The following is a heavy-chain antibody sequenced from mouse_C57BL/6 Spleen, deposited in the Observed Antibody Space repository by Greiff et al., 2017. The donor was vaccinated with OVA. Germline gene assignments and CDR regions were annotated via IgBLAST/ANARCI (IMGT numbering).Heavy chain of an antibody. CDR1: GFTFSDYY. D-gene: IGHD2-3*01. V-gene: IGHV5-12*01. J-gene: IGHJ4*01. CDR3: ARHPDGFGDYYYAMDY. Sequence: VKLVASGGGLVQPGGSLKLSCAASGFTFSDYYMYWVRQTPEKRLEWVAYISTGGGSTYYPDTVKGRFTISRDNAKNTLYLQMSRLKSEDTAMYYCARHPDGFGDYYYAMDYWGQGTSVTVSS. CDR2: ISTGGGST.